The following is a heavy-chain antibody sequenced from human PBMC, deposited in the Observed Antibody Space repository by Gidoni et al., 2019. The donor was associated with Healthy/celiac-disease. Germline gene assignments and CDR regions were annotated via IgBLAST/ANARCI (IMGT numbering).Heavy chain of an antibody. J-gene: IGHJ4*02. D-gene: IGHD2-2*01. V-gene: IGHV4-39*01. Sequence: QLQLQESGPGLVKPSETLSLTCTVSGGSISSSSYYWGWIRQPPGKGLEWIGSIYYSGSTYYNPSLKSRVTISVDTSKNQFSLKLSSVTAADTAVYYCARRIVVVVPAAVDYWGQGTLVTVSS. CDR2: IYYSGST. CDR1: GGSISSSSYY. CDR3: ARRIVVVVPAAVDY.